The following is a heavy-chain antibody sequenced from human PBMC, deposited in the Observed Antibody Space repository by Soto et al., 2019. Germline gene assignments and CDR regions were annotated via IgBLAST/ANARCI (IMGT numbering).Heavy chain of an antibody. D-gene: IGHD3-10*01. CDR1: SGSISSGDYY. Sequence: PSETLSITCTVSSGSISSGDYYWSWIRQPPGKGLEWIGYIYYSGSTYYNPSLKSRVTISVDTSKNQFSLKLSSVTAADTAVYYCARVGGFGATTIDYWGQGTLVTVSS. J-gene: IGHJ4*02. CDR2: IYYSGST. CDR3: ARVGGFGATTIDY. V-gene: IGHV4-30-4*01.